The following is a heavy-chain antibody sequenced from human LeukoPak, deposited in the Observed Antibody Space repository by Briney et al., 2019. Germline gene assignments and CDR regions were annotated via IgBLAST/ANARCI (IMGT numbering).Heavy chain of an antibody. CDR1: GFTFSLNE. D-gene: IGHD3-16*01. V-gene: IGHV3-48*03. CDR3: AKTLNHYDRVGWFDP. J-gene: IGHJ5*02. Sequence: GGSLRLSCAASGFTFSLNEMNWVRQAPGKGLEWVSYINGPASNIFYADSVKGRFTISRDNSQNTLYVQMNSLRVEDTALYFCAKTLNHYDRVGWFDPWGQGTLVTVSS. CDR2: INGPASNI.